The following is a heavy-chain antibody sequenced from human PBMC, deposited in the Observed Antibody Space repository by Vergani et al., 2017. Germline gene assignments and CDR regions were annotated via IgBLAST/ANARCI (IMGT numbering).Heavy chain of an antibody. CDR1: GFSFPGYA. Sequence: EVQLLESGGRLVQPGGSLRLSCVASGFSFPGYAMSWVRQAPGKGLEWVSSVSGSSATPYYADSVKGRFIISRDNSKNTLHLQMNSLRADDTAVYYCTKGSRGYTGYFFDYWGQGTLATVSS. J-gene: IGHJ4*02. CDR2: VSGSSATP. D-gene: IGHD5-12*01. V-gene: IGHV3-23*01. CDR3: TKGSRGYTGYFFDY.